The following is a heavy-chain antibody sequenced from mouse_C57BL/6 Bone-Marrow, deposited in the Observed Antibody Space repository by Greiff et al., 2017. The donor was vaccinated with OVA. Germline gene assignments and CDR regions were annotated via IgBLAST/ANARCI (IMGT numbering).Heavy chain of an antibody. CDR1: GYTFTSYW. CDR2: IYPSDSET. CDR3: ARGALTDFDY. J-gene: IGHJ2*01. Sequence: VKLQQPGAELVRPGSSVKLSCKASGYTFTSYWMDWVKQRPGQGLEWNGNIYPSDSETHYNQKFKDKATLTVDKSSSTAYMQLSSLTSEDSAVYYCARGALTDFDYWGQGTTLTVSS. V-gene: IGHV1-61*01. D-gene: IGHD4-1*01.